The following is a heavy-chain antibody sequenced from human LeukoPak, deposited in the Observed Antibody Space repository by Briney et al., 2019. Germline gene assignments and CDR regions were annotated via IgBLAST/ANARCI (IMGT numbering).Heavy chain of an antibody. J-gene: IGHJ4*02. Sequence: SETLSLTCSVSGGSVSSYYWSWIRQPPGKGLEWIGYIYYSGSTNYNPSLKSRVTISVDTSKNQFSLKLSSVTAADTAVYYCAGRLGYSSGFDYWGQGTLVTVSS. V-gene: IGHV4-59*08. CDR2: IYYSGST. CDR3: AGRLGYSSGFDY. CDR1: GGSVSSYY. D-gene: IGHD6-19*01.